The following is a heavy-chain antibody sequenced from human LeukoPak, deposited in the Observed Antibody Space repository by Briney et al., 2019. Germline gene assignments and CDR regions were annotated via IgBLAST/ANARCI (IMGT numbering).Heavy chain of an antibody. D-gene: IGHD5-18*01. CDR1: GFTFSGYG. J-gene: IGHJ4*02. CDR2: IWYDGNNK. V-gene: IGHV3-33*06. Sequence: PGRSLRLSCAASGFTFSGYGMHWVRQAPDKGLEWVAIIWYDGNNKYYADSVKGRFTISGDNSKNTLYLQMNSLRVEDTAVYYCAKDWGYTTMVSYYFDYWGQGALVTVSS. CDR3: AKDWGYTTMVSYYFDY.